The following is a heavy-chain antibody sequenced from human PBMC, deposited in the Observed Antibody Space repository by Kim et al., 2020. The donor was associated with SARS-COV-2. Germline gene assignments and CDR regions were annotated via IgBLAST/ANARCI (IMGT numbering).Heavy chain of an antibody. Sequence: SETLSLTCTVSGGSVSSGSYYWSWIRQPPGKGLEWIGYIYYSGSTNYNPSLKSRVTISVDTSKNQFSLKLSSVTAADTAVYYCARVEFGEWELLRLDYWGQGTLVTVSS. D-gene: IGHD1-26*01. J-gene: IGHJ4*02. CDR1: GGSVSSGSYY. CDR2: IYYSGST. V-gene: IGHV4-61*01. CDR3: ARVEFGEWELLRLDY.